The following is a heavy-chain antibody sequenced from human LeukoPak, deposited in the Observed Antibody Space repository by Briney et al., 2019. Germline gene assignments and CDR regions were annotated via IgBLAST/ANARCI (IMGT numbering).Heavy chain of an antibody. CDR2: IYTGGST. D-gene: IGHD6-19*01. Sequence: PGGSLRLSCAANGFSVSTTYLSWVRQAPGKGLEWVSVIYTGGSTYYADSVKGRFTISRDNSNNTLYLQMSSLRAEDTAVYYCARRLVSDWYAMDYWGRGALVTVSS. CDR3: ARRLVSDWYAMDY. J-gene: IGHJ4*02. CDR1: GFSVSTTY. V-gene: IGHV3-53*01.